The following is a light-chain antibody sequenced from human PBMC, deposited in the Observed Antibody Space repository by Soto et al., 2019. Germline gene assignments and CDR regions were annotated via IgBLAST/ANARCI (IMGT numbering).Light chain of an antibody. J-gene: IGKJ1*01. V-gene: IGKV3-20*01. CDR2: GAS. CDR1: QSISSS. CDR3: QQYGSSPRT. Sequence: IVLTQSPGTLSLSPGERATLSCRASQSISSSLAWYQQKPGQPPRLLIYGASSRATGIPDRFSGSGSGTDFSLTISRLEPEDFAVYYCQQYGSSPRTFGQGTKVETK.